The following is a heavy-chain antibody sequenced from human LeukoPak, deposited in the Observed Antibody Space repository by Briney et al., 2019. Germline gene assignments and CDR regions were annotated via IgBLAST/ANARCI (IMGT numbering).Heavy chain of an antibody. CDR3: AESPLETTAPRFVLGY. CDR2: INPNSGGT. J-gene: IGHJ4*02. Sequence: ASVKVSCKASGYTFTAYYMHWVRQAPGQGLEWMGWINPNSGGTNFAQRFQGRVTMTRDTSISTAYMELSRLRSDDTAMYYCAESPLETTAPRFVLGYWGQGTLVTVSS. D-gene: IGHD1-1*01. CDR1: GYTFTAYY. V-gene: IGHV1-2*02.